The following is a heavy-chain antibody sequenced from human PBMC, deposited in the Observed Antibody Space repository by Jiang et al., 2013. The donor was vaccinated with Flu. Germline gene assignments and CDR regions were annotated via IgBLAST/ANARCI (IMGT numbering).Heavy chain of an antibody. CDR2: INHSGST. V-gene: IGHV4-34*01. D-gene: IGHD3-10*01. Sequence: LLKPSETLSLTCAVYGGSFSGYYWSWIRQPPGKGLEWIGEINHSGSTNYNPSLKSRVTISVDTSKNQFSLKLSSVTAADTAVYYCARGQTGSGRSIYYYDMDVWGQGTTVTVSS. CDR3: ARGQTGSGRSIYYYDMDV. J-gene: IGHJ6*02. CDR1: GGSFSGYY.